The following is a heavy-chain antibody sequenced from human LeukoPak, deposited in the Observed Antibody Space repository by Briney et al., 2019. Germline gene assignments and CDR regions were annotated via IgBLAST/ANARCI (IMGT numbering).Heavy chain of an antibody. CDR3: ARGGGSGYFSAEYYMDV. V-gene: IGHV3-23*01. D-gene: IGHD3-22*01. CDR2: ISGSGGST. J-gene: IGHJ6*03. Sequence: PGGSLRLSCAASGFTFSSYVMSWVRQAPGKGLEWVSAISGSGGSTYYADSVKGRFTISRDNSKNTVYLHMNSLRADDTAVYYCARGGGSGYFSAEYYMDVWGEGTTVTISS. CDR1: GFTFSSYV.